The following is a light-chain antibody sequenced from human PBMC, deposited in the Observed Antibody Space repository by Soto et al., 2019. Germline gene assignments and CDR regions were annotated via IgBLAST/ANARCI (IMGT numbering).Light chain of an antibody. J-gene: IGKJ5*01. V-gene: IGKV3-20*01. CDR3: QQYNNWAPFT. CDR1: QSVGSSY. CDR2: GTS. Sequence: EFVLTQSTGTLSFSPGERATLSCRASQSVGSSYLAWYQQKPGQAPRVLIYGTSSRATGIPDRFSGSGSGTEFTLTISSLQSEDFAVYYCQQYNNWAPFTFGQGTRLEIK.